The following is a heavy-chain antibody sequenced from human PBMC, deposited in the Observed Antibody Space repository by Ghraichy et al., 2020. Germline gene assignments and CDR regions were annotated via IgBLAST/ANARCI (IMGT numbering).Heavy chain of an antibody. CDR2: IKQDGSEK. Sequence: GGSLRLSCAASGFTFSSYWMSWVRQAPGKGLEWVANIKQDGSEKYYVDSVKGRFTISRDNAKNSLYLQMNSLRAEDTAVYYCAREWELGSGWSYYYYYYGMDVWGQGTTVTVSS. V-gene: IGHV3-7*03. J-gene: IGHJ6*02. D-gene: IGHD6-19*01. CDR1: GFTFSSYW. CDR3: AREWELGSGWSYYYYYYGMDV.